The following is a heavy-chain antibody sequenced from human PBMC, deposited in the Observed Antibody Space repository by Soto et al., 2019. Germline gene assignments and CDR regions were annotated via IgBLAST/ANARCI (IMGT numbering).Heavy chain of an antibody. D-gene: IGHD6-6*01. J-gene: IGHJ4*02. V-gene: IGHV3-23*01. Sequence: EVQVLESGGGLVQPGGSLRLSCVASGFSFSGFAMSWVRQAPGKGLVWVSSITGTGVSIYYADSVRGRFTISSDNSKNALYLQMSRFSAEDTARYYCAKDSIPYSSSYDLDHWGRGALVTVSS. CDR3: AKDSIPYSSSYDLDH. CDR1: GFSFSGFA. CDR2: ITGTGVSI.